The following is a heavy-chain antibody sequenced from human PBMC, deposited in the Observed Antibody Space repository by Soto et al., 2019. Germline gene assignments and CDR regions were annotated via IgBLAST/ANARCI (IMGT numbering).Heavy chain of an antibody. V-gene: IGHV1-18*01. Sequence: GASVKVSCKASGYTFTSYGISWVRQAPGQGLEWMGWISAYNGNTNYAQKLQGRVTMTTDTSTSTAYMELRSLRSDDTAVYYCARSRDGYNPQPYFDYWGQGTLVTVSS. D-gene: IGHD5-12*01. CDR1: GYTFTSYG. CDR2: ISAYNGNT. CDR3: ARSRDGYNPQPYFDY. J-gene: IGHJ4*02.